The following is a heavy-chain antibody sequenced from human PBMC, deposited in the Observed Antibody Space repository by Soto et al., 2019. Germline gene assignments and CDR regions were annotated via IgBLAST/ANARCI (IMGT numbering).Heavy chain of an antibody. D-gene: IGHD2-15*01. CDR3: ARDDIGYCSGGSCYSGYYGMDV. CDR2: IYYSGST. V-gene: IGHV4-59*01. Sequence: PSETLSLTCTVSGGSISSYYWSWIRQPPGKGLEWIGYIYYSGSTNYNPSLKSRVTISVDTSKNQFSLKLSSVTAADTAVYYCARDDIGYCSGGSCYSGYYGMDVWGQGTTVTVS. CDR1: GGSISSYY. J-gene: IGHJ6*02.